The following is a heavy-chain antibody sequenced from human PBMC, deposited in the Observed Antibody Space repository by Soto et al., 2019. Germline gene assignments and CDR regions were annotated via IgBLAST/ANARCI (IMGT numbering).Heavy chain of an antibody. Sequence: VQLVQYGAEVKKPASSVKVSCKASGGTFSSYTISWVRQAPGQGLEWMGRIIPFLDVANYAQKFQGRVTITADKSTSTAYMELLSLRSEDTAMYYCARDSSFAGRPFDYWGQGTLVTVSS. CDR3: ARDSSFAGRPFDY. V-gene: IGHV1-69*08. CDR1: GGTFSSYT. CDR2: IIPFLDVA. D-gene: IGHD6-13*01. J-gene: IGHJ4*02.